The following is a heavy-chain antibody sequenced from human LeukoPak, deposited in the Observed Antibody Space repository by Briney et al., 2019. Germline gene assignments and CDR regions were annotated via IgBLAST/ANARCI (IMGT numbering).Heavy chain of an antibody. D-gene: IGHD6-19*01. Sequence: ASVKVSFKASGYTFTGYYMHWVRQAPGQGLEWMGWINPNSGGTNYAQKFQGRVTMTRDTSISTAYMELSRLRSDDTAVYYCARVNRYSSGWHNWFDPWGQGTLVTVSS. CDR1: GYTFTGYY. CDR2: INPNSGGT. CDR3: ARVNRYSSGWHNWFDP. V-gene: IGHV1-2*02. J-gene: IGHJ5*02.